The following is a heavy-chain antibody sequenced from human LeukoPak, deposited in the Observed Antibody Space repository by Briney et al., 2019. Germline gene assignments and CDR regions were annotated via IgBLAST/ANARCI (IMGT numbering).Heavy chain of an antibody. D-gene: IGHD1-26*01. V-gene: IGHV1-46*01. CDR3: ARDDSVGDTAWWFDP. CDR1: GYTFTSYY. CDR2: INPSGSST. J-gene: IGHJ5*02. Sequence: ASVKVSCKASGYTFTSYYMHWVRQAPGQGLEWMGLINPSGSSTSYAQKFQGRLSLTRDMSTSTDYMELSSLRSEDTAVYYCARDDSVGDTAWWFDPWGQGTLVTVSS.